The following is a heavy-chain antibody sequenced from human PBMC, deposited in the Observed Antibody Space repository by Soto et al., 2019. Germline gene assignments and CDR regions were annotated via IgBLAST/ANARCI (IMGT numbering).Heavy chain of an antibody. CDR2: IYHSGST. J-gene: IGHJ5*02. Sequence: SETLSLTCTVSGGSINSYYWSWIRQPPGKGLEWIGYIYHSGSTNYNPSLKSPVTISIDTSKNQFSLKLSSVTAADTAVYYCARYSSGWSNWFDPWGQGTLVTVSS. CDR3: ARYSSGWSNWFDP. CDR1: GGSINSYY. D-gene: IGHD6-19*01. V-gene: IGHV4-59*01.